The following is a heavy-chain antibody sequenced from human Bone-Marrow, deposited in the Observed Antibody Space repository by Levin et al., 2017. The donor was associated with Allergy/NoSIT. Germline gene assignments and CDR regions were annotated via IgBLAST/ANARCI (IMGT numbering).Heavy chain of an antibody. CDR3: VRSSLDGDQYSFDS. D-gene: IGHD4-17*01. J-gene: IGHJ4*02. CDR2: ITPFNGNT. V-gene: IGHV1-45*02. Sequence: SVKVSCKASEYIFTYLYLHRVRQAPGQTLEWMGWITPFNGNTGYAPKFRDRLTITRAVSLDPIYMELRDLTSEDTAMYFCVRSSLDGDQYSFDSWGQGTQVTVSS. CDR1: EYIFTYLY.